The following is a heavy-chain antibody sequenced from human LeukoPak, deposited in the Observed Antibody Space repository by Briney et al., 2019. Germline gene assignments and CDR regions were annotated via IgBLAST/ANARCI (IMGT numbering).Heavy chain of an antibody. Sequence: GGSLRLSCAASGFTFSSYAMTWVRQAPGKGLEWVSVIGRYGGDIHYADSVEGRFTISRDNSKNTLYLQMNSLRVEDTAIYYCAKYAPPTTVVTRLFDSWGQGTLVTVSS. CDR2: IGRYGGDI. J-gene: IGHJ4*02. V-gene: IGHV3-23*01. D-gene: IGHD4-23*01. CDR1: GFTFSSYA. CDR3: AKYAPPTTVVTRLFDS.